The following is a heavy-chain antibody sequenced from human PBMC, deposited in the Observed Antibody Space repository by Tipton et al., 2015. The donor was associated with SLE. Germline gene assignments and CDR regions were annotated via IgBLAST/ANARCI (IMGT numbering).Heavy chain of an antibody. CDR3: ARRAVALNPFDY. D-gene: IGHD6-19*01. CDR2: INHSGST. J-gene: IGHJ4*02. V-gene: IGHV4-34*01. CDR1: GGSFSGYY. Sequence: TLSLTCAVYGGSFSGYYWSWIRHPPGKGLEWIGEINHSGSTNYNPSLKSRVTISVDTSKNQFSLKLSSVTAADTAVYYCARRAVALNPFDYWGQGTLVTVSS.